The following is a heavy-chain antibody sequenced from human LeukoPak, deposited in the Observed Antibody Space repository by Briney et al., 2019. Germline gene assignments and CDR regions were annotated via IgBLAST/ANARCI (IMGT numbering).Heavy chain of an antibody. D-gene: IGHD5-18*01. J-gene: IGHJ6*02. V-gene: IGHV4-34*01. CDR2: INHSGST. CDR1: GGSMSSYY. CDR3: ARRMDTAKGYGMDV. Sequence: SETLSLTCTVSGGSMSSYYWIWIRQPPGKGLEWIGEINHSGSTNYNPSLKSRVTISVDTSKNQFSLKLSSVTAADTAVYYCARRMDTAKGYGMDVWGQGTTVTVSS.